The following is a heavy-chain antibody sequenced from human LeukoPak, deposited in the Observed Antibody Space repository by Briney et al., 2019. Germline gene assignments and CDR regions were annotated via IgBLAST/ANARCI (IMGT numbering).Heavy chain of an antibody. Sequence: GGSLRLSCAASGFTFSSYGMHWVRQAPGKGLEWVAVISYDGSKKYYADSVKGRFTISRDNSKNTLYLQLNSLRAEDTAVYYCAKDFGYDGTGYQDYWGQGTLVTVSS. CDR1: GFTFSSYG. D-gene: IGHD3-22*01. CDR3: AKDFGYDGTGYQDY. J-gene: IGHJ4*02. V-gene: IGHV3-30*18. CDR2: ISYDGSKK.